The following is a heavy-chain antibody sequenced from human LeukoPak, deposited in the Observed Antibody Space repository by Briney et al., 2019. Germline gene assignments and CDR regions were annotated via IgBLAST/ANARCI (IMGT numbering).Heavy chain of an antibody. D-gene: IGHD2-15*01. J-gene: IGHJ4*02. CDR2: ISGSGGST. Sequence: PGGSLRLSCAASGFTFSSYGMSWVRQAPGKGLEWVPAISGSGGSTYYADSVKGRFTISRDNSKNTLYLQMNSLRAEDTAVYYCARGRRVVDGGYYFDYWGQGTLVTVSS. V-gene: IGHV3-23*01. CDR3: ARGRRVVDGGYYFDY. CDR1: GFTFSSYG.